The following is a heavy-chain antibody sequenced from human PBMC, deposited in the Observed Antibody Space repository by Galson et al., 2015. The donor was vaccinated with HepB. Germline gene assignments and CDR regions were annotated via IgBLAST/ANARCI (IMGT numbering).Heavy chain of an antibody. Sequence: SLRLSCVASGFTFHNYVMSWARQAPGRGLEWVSVISGSGGTTYYADSVKGRFTISRDNSKNTLYLQMNSLRAEDTAVYYCTKYCVSTSCSPQYGMDVWGQGTTVTVSS. CDR3: TKYCVSTSCSPQYGMDV. D-gene: IGHD2-2*01. CDR1: GFTFHNYV. J-gene: IGHJ6*02. CDR2: ISGSGGTT. V-gene: IGHV3-23*01.